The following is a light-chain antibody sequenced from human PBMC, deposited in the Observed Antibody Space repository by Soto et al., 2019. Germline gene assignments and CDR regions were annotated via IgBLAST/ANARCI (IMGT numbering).Light chain of an antibody. Sequence: EIVMTQSPATLSLSPGESATLSXRARQSVIMLLSWYQQKPGXAPRXXXHGXTTKATGSPARFSGSGSGTEFTLTISSLQSEYFAVYYCQQYKNWPRTFGQGTKVDIK. CDR2: GXT. V-gene: IGKV3-15*01. CDR3: QQYKNWPRT. CDR1: QSVIML. J-gene: IGKJ1*01.